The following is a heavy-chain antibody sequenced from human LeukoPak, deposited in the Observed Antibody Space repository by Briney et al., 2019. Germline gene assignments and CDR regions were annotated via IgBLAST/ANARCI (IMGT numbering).Heavy chain of an antibody. CDR3: ARESGSYSQYFDY. Sequence: GGSLRLSCAASGSTFSSYSMNWVRQAPGKGLEWVSSISSSSSYIYYADSVKGRFTISRDNSKNTLYLQMNSLRAGDTAVYYCARESGSYSQYFDYWGQGTLVTVSS. CDR1: GSTFSSYS. CDR2: ISSSSSYI. J-gene: IGHJ4*02. V-gene: IGHV3-21*04. D-gene: IGHD1-26*01.